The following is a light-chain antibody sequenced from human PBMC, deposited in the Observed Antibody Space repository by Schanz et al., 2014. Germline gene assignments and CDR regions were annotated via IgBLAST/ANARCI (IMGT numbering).Light chain of an antibody. CDR3: QQRSNWPSLT. CDR2: GAS. CDR1: QSVSSN. V-gene: IGKV3-15*01. Sequence: EIVMTQSPATLSVSPGERATLSCRASQSVSSNLAWNQQKPGQAPRLLIYGASTRATGVPARFNGSGSGTEFTLTISSLRSEDFAVYYCQQRSNWPSLTFGGGTKVDIK. J-gene: IGKJ4*01.